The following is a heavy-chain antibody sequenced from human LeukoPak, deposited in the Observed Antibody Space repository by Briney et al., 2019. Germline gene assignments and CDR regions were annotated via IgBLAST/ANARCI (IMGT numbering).Heavy chain of an antibody. CDR1: GGSISSGNYY. J-gene: IGHJ5*02. V-gene: IGHV4-61*02. CDR2: IYTSGST. D-gene: IGHD2-15*01. CDR3: ARGSVLSKYSATNWFDP. Sequence: PSQTLSLTCTVSGGSISSGNYYWSWIRQPAGKGLEWIGRIYTSGSTNYNPSLKSRVTISVDTSKNQFPLKLSSVTAADTAVYYCARGSVLSKYSATNWFDPWGQGTLVTVSS.